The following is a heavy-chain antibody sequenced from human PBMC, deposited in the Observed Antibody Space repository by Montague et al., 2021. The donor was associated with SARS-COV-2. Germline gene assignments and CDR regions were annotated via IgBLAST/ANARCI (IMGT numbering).Heavy chain of an antibody. CDR1: GDSISTDNW. V-gene: IGHV4-38-2*02. D-gene: IGHD4-17*01. CDR3: ARDYGDYGSGYYYGMDV. Sequence: SETLSLTCVVSGDSISTDNWWTWIRQPPGKGLEWIGSIYYSGSTYYNPSLKSRVTISVDTSKNQFSLKLSSVTAADTAVYYCARDYGDYGSGYYYGMDVWGQGTTVTVSS. CDR2: IYYSGST. J-gene: IGHJ6*02.